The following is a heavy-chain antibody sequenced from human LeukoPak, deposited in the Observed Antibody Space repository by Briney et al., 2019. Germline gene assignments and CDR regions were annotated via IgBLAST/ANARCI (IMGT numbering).Heavy chain of an antibody. CDR1: GYTFTGYY. Sequence: GASVKVSCKASGYTFTGYYMHWARQAPGQGLEWMGWINPNSGGTNYAQKFQGRVTMTRDTSISTAYMELSRLRSDDTAVYYCARGSDDFWSGYSPSYWGQGTLVTVPS. CDR3: ARGSDDFWSGYSPSY. D-gene: IGHD3-3*01. V-gene: IGHV1-2*02. J-gene: IGHJ4*02. CDR2: INPNSGGT.